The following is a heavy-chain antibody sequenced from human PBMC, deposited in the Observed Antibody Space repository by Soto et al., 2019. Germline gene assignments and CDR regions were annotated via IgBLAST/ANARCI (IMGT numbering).Heavy chain of an antibody. J-gene: IGHJ5*02. Sequence: PGGGLGLSCTGSGFSFFSYAMSWVRQSPGKGLEWVSTISGSGGHTYYADSVKGRFVVSRDNDKNTVYLHMSSLTGEDTAVYFCAKIEMGWFAHWGQGTQLTV. CDR3: AKIEMGWFAH. D-gene: IGHD2-8*01. V-gene: IGHV3-23*01. CDR2: ISGSGGHT. CDR1: GFSFFSYA.